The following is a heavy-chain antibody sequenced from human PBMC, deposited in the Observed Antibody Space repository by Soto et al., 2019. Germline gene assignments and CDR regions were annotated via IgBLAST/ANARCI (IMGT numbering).Heavy chain of an antibody. CDR1: GGSISSSSYH. Sequence: SETLSLTCAVSGGSISSSSYHWGWIRQPPGKGLEWIGTISYSGSTYYNPSLKSRVTISVDTSKNQFSLTLNSVTAADTAVYYCASRPYYDILTGYYSDYWGQGTLVTVSS. D-gene: IGHD3-9*01. J-gene: IGHJ4*02. CDR2: ISYSGST. V-gene: IGHV4-39*01. CDR3: ASRPYYDILTGYYSDY.